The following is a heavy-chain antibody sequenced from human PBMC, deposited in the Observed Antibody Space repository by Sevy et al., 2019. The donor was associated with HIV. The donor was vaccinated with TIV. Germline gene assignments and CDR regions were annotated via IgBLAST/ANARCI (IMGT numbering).Heavy chain of an antibody. CDR1: GFTFSKAW. V-gene: IGHV3-15*01. J-gene: IGHJ4*02. CDR2: IKSKTDGATR. D-gene: IGHD1-26*01. Sequence: GGSLTLSCVASGFTFSKAWMSWVRQAPGKGLEWVGRIKSKTDGATRDLAAPVKGRIIISRDDSKNTLYLQISNLKIEDTGVYFCAAGVGASDFDYWGQGTLVTVSS. CDR3: AAGVGASDFDY.